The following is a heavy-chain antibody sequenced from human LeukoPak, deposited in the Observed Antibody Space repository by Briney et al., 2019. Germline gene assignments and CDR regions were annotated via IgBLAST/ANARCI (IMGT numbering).Heavy chain of an antibody. CDR2: IHHDGRT. D-gene: IGHD2-8*01. CDR3: ERVLGNGGTDS. CDR1: GQSIRSNFF. J-gene: IGHJ5*01. Sequence: PSETLSLTCAVSGQSIRSNFFWGWYRQPPGRGLEWIGTIHHDGRTFYNPSLERRVALSVEASTNEFSLQMYHVSAVDKACSYCERVLGNGGTDSWGGGTVVTVSS. V-gene: IGHV4-38-2*01.